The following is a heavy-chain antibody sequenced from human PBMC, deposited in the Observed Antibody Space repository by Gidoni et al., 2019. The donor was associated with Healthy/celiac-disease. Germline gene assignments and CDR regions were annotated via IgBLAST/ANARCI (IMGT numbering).Heavy chain of an antibody. V-gene: IGHV1-69*01. J-gene: IGHJ6*02. CDR3: AREPDCSSTSCYMEEIYYYYGMDV. D-gene: IGHD2-2*02. CDR2: IIPIFGTA. Sequence: QVQLVQSGAEVKKPGSSVKVSCKASGGTFSSYAISWVRQAPGQGLEWMGGIIPIFGTANYAQKCQGRVTITADESTSTAYMELSSLRSEDTAVYYCAREPDCSSTSCYMEEIYYYYGMDVWGQGTTVTVSS. CDR1: GGTFSSYA.